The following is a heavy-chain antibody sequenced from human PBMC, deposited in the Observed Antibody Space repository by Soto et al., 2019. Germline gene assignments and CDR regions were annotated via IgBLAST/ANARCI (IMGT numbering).Heavy chain of an antibody. CDR3: ARDRLRGYDSSGFYS. CDR2: INTYNGNR. D-gene: IGHD3-22*01. V-gene: IGHV1-18*01. CDR1: GYSFSSYG. Sequence: QVQLVQSGAELRKPGASVKVSCKASGYSFSSYGINWVRQAPGQGLDWMGWINTYNGNRNYAQKFEDRVTMTTATSTNTVYMELRSLKSDDTAIYYCARDRLRGYDSSGFYSWGQGTLVTVSS. J-gene: IGHJ4*02.